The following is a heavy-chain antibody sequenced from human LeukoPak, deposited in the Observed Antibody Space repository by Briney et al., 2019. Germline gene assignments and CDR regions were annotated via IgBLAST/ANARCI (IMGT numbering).Heavy chain of an antibody. CDR1: GGSISSYY. J-gene: IGHJ4*02. V-gene: IGHV4-4*09. CDR3: ARGRGIVVPAARYYFDY. CDR2: IYTSGST. D-gene: IGHD2-2*01. Sequence: SETLSLTCTVSGGSISSYYWSWIRQPPGKGLEWIGYIYTSGSTNYNPSLKSRVTISVDTSKNQFSLKLSSVTAADTAVYYCARGRGIVVPAARYYFDYWGQGTLVTVSS.